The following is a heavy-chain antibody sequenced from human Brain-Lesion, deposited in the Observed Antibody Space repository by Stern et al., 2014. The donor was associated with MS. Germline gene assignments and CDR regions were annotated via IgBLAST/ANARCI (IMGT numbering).Heavy chain of an antibody. V-gene: IGHV1-3*01. J-gene: IGHJ4*02. CDR3: ARVGGRYGLFDY. Sequence: QVQLVESGAEVKKPGASVKVSCKASGYTFTNFAMHWVRQAPGQRLEWMGWINSVNGNTRYSQNFQGRVTLTRDTSASTAYMELSSLRFEDTALYYCARVGGRYGLFDYWGQGTLVTVSS. D-gene: IGHD1-26*01. CDR1: GYTFTNFA. CDR2: INSVNGNT.